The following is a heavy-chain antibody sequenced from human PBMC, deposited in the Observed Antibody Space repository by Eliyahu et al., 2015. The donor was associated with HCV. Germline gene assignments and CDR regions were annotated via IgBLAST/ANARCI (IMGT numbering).Heavy chain of an antibody. V-gene: IGHV3-30*03. CDR2: ISYDGGKT. Sequence: QVQLVESGGGVVQPGRSLRLSCAASGFTFNNYGXPWXRQAPGKGLEWVTVISYDGGKTYYADSVKGRFTISRDNSKNTLYLQMNSLRAEDTAVYYCAREGIDCVNAICNDSGMDVWGQGTTVIVS. CDR3: AREGIDCVNAICNDSGMDV. D-gene: IGHD2-8*01. CDR1: GFTFNNYG. J-gene: IGHJ6*02.